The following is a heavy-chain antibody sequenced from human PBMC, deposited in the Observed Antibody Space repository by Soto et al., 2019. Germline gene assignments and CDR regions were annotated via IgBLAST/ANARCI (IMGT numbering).Heavy chain of an antibody. V-gene: IGHV4-39*01. D-gene: IGHD6-19*01. CDR3: ATILDSTYSSGWYYFDY. J-gene: IGHJ4*02. Sequence: PSETLSLTCTVSGGSISSSSYYWGWIRQPPGKGLEWIGSIYYSGSTYYNPSLKSRVTISVDTSKNQFSLKLSSVTAADTAVYYCATILDSTYSSGWYYFDYWGQGTLVTVSS. CDR2: IYYSGST. CDR1: GGSISSSSYY.